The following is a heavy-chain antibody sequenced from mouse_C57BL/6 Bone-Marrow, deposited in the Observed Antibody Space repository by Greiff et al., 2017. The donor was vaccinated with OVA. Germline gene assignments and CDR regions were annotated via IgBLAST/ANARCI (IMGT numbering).Heavy chain of an antibody. CDR1: GFTFSSYA. D-gene: IGHD2-4*01. V-gene: IGHV5-4*01. CDR3: ARDIVYYDYDGYFDV. J-gene: IGHJ1*03. CDR2: ISDGGSYT. Sequence: EVQVVESGGGLVKPGGSLKLSCAASGFTFSSYAMSWVRQTPEKRLEWVATISDGGSYTYYPDNVKGRFTISRDNAKNNLYLQMSHLKSEDTAMYYCARDIVYYDYDGYFDVWGTGTTVTVSS.